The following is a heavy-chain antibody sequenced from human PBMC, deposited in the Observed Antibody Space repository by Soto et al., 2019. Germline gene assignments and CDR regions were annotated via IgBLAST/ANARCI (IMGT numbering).Heavy chain of an antibody. D-gene: IGHD6-6*01. V-gene: IGHV1-18*04. J-gene: IGHJ6*02. Sequence: ASVKVSCKASGYTFTSYGISWVRQAPGQGLEWMGWISAYNGNTNYAQKLQGRVTMTTDTSTSTAYMELRSLRSDDTAVYYCAREGVAARPPYYYYGMDAWGQGTTVNVSS. CDR1: GYTFTSYG. CDR2: ISAYNGNT. CDR3: AREGVAARPPYYYYGMDA.